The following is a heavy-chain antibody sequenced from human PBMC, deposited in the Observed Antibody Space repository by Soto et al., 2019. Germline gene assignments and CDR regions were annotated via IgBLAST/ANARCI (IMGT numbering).Heavy chain of an antibody. CDR3: IRETNYYYDSSGYPDC. Sequence: SLRLSCTASGFTFGDYVMGWVRQAPGKGLEWVGFIRTKAYGGTTEYAASVKGRFSISRDDSKSIAYLQMNSLKTEDTAVYFCIRETNYYYDSSGYPDCWGHGTRVTFXS. V-gene: IGHV3-49*04. CDR1: GFTFGDYV. CDR2: IRTKAYGGTT. D-gene: IGHD3-22*01. J-gene: IGHJ4*01.